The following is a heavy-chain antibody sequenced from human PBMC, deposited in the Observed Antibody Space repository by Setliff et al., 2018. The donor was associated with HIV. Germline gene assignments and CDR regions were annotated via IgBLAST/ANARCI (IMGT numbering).Heavy chain of an antibody. V-gene: IGHV4-4*01. CDR1: GASISSGNW. D-gene: IGHD2-2*01. CDR2: IFHTGST. CDR3: ARLMPNWDYFDY. J-gene: IGHJ4*02. Sequence: PSLTCAVSGASISSGNWWSWVRQSQGKGLEWIGEIFHTGSTNDNPSLKSRVTISVDTSKNHFSLNVSSLTAADTALYFCARLMPNWDYFDYWGQGTQVTVSS.